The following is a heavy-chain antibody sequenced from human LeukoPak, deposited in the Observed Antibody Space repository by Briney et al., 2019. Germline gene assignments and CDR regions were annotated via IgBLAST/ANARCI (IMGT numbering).Heavy chain of an antibody. D-gene: IGHD3-22*01. Sequence: GGSLRLSCTASGFTFSNYAMSWVRQAPGKGLEWVSGISGSGDNTYYADSVKGRFTISRDNSKNTLYVQVNSLGTEDTAAYYCAKGSYYDSSGSFYFDYWGQGTLVTVSS. V-gene: IGHV3-23*01. J-gene: IGHJ4*02. CDR3: AKGSYYDSSGSFYFDY. CDR1: GFTFSNYA. CDR2: ISGSGDNT.